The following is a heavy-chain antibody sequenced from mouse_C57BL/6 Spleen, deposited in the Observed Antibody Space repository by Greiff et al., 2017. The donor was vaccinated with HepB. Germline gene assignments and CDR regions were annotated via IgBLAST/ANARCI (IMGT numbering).Heavy chain of an antibody. V-gene: IGHV1-64*01. CDR2: IHPNSGST. J-gene: IGHJ2*01. Sequence: QVQLQQSGAELVKPGASVKLSCKASGYTFTSYWMHWVKQRPGQGLEWIGMIHPNSGSTNYNEKFKSKATLTVDKSSSTAYMQLSSLTSEDSAVYYCARDFLTTVVATGYWGQGTTLTVSS. D-gene: IGHD1-1*01. CDR1: GYTFTSYW. CDR3: ARDFLTTVVATGY.